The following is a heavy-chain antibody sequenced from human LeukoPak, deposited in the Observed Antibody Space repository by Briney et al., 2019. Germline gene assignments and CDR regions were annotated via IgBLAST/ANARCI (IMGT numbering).Heavy chain of an antibody. CDR1: GFTFSSYW. V-gene: IGHV3-7*01. CDR2: IKQDGSEK. Sequence: GGSLRLSCAASGFTFSSYWMSWVRQAPGKRLEWVANIKQDGSEKYYVDSVKGRFTISRDNAKNSLYLQMNSLRAEDTAVYYCARDFLGGGATYRYWGQGTLVTVSS. CDR3: ARDFLGGGATYRY. J-gene: IGHJ4*02. D-gene: IGHD1-26*01.